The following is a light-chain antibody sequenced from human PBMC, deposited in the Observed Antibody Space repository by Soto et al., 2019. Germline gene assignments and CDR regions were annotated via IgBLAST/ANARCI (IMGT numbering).Light chain of an antibody. Sequence: EIVLTQSPATLSLSPGERATLSCRASQSVGSYLAWYQQKPGQAPRLLIYDASNRATGIPARFSGSGSGTDFTLTISSLEPEDFAVYYCQQRINWPALTFGGGTKVEIK. CDR2: DAS. CDR3: QQRINWPALT. V-gene: IGKV3-11*01. CDR1: QSVGSY. J-gene: IGKJ4*01.